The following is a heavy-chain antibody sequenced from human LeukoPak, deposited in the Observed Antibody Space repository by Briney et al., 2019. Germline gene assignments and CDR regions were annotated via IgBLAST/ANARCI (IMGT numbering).Heavy chain of an antibody. Sequence: ASVKVSCKASGYTFTGYYMHWVRQALGQGLEWMGWINPNSGGTNYAQKFQGRVTMTRDTSISTAYMELSRLRSDDTAVYYCARGGPMYYYGSGSYYNAPLKYYYYYMDVWGKGTTVTVSS. CDR3: ARGGPMYYYGSGSYYNAPLKYYYYYMDV. CDR2: INPNSGGT. D-gene: IGHD3-10*01. V-gene: IGHV1-2*02. J-gene: IGHJ6*03. CDR1: GYTFTGYY.